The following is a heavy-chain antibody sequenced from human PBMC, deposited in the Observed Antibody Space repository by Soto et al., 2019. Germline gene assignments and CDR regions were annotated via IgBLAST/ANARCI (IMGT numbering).Heavy chain of an antibody. Sequence: QIQLAQSGGEVKKPRASVKVSCKTSGYTFSSYTIAWVRQAPGQGLEWLGWISPDDGNTEYEQKFQGRVTMTADTLTNNAYMELRSLKYDDTAVYYCARVEAPFGESLHWGQGTPVTVSA. CDR3: ARVEAPFGESLH. V-gene: IGHV1-18*01. D-gene: IGHD3-10*01. J-gene: IGHJ4*02. CDR1: GYTFSSYT. CDR2: ISPDDGNT.